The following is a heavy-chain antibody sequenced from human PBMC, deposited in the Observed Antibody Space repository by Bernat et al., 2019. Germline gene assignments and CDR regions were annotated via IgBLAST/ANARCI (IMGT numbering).Heavy chain of an antibody. D-gene: IGHD3-10*01. CDR1: GFTFSAFG. Sequence: QVQVVESGGGVVQPGRSLRLSCAVSGFTFSAFGMHWVRQAPGTGLEWVAVIIHDGSNAYYAESVKGRFTISRDNSKSTLYLQMNSLRAEDTAVYYCARDFSGTVVQGQPPDSWGQGTLVTVSS. CDR3: ARDFSGTVVQGQPPDS. J-gene: IGHJ4*02. V-gene: IGHV3-33*05. CDR2: IIHDGSNA.